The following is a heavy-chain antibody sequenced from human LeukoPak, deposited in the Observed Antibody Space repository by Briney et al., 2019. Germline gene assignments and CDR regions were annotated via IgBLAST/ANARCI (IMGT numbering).Heavy chain of an antibody. Sequence: ASLKVSSMSSGYTSTRYDINWVRPPTRPELERMGWMNPNTGNTGYTQKFQGIVTMTRNTSISTGYIELSSLRSEDTPVYYCARVWGYCSSTSCYTRWCDPWGQGTLVTVSS. D-gene: IGHD2-2*02. CDR1: GYTSTRYD. CDR2: MNPNTGNT. CDR3: ARVWGYCSSTSCYTRWCDP. V-gene: IGHV1-8*01. J-gene: IGHJ5*02.